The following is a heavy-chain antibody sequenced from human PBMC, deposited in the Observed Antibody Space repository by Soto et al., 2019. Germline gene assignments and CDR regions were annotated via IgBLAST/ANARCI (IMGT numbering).Heavy chain of an antibody. V-gene: IGHV3-73*01. D-gene: IGHD5-18*01. Sequence: GGSLRLSCAASGFTFSGSAMHWVRQASGKGLEWVGRIRSKANSYATAYAASVEGRFTVSRDDSKNTAYLQMNTLKTEDTAVYYCTPAVDTAGLYFDYWGQGMLVTVSS. J-gene: IGHJ4*02. CDR1: GFTFSGSA. CDR3: TPAVDTAGLYFDY. CDR2: IRSKANSYAT.